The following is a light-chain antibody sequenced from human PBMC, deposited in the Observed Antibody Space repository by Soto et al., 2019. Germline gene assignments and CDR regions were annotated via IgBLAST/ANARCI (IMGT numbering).Light chain of an antibody. J-gene: IGLJ1*01. CDR3: QSYDRSLSGYV. Sequence: QSVLTQPPSVSGAPGQRVTISCTGSSSNIGAGYDVHWYQQLPGTAPKLLIYANNIRPSGVPGRFSGSKSGTSASLAITGIQAEDEADYYCQSYDRSLSGYVFGTGTKVTV. CDR2: ANN. CDR1: SSNIGAGYD. V-gene: IGLV1-40*01.